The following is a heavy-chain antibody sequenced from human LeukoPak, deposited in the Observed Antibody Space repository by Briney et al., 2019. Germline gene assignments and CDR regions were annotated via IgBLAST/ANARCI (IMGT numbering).Heavy chain of an antibody. CDR1: GGSITSGGYY. Sequence: PSETLSLTCTVSGGSITSGGYYWSWIRQPPGKDLEWIGYISHSGSTSYNPSVKSRVTISIDRSNNQFSLKLSSVTAADTAVYYCARDWIWGQGTMVTVSS. CDR3: ARDWI. CDR2: ISHSGST. J-gene: IGHJ3*02. V-gene: IGHV4-30-2*01.